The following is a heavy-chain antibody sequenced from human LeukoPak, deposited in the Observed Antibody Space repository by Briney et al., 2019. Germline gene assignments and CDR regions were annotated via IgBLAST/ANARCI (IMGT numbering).Heavy chain of an antibody. V-gene: IGHV3-30-3*01. Sequence: PGRSLRLSCAASAFTFSSYAMHWVRQAPGKGLEWVAFISYDGSNEYYADSVKGRFTISRDNSKNTLYLQMNSLRAEDTAVYYCARGPRHYYDSSGSVDYWGQGTLVTVSS. CDR1: AFTFSSYA. CDR3: ARGPRHYYDSSGSVDY. J-gene: IGHJ4*02. CDR2: ISYDGSNE. D-gene: IGHD3-22*01.